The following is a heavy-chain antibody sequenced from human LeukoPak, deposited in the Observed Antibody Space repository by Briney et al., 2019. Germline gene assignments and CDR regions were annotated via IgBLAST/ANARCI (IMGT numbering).Heavy chain of an antibody. Sequence: PGGSLRLSCAASGFTFSNYAMSWVRQAPGKGLEWVSAISGSGGSTYYADSVKGRSTVSRDFSKNTLYLQMNSLSAEDTAVYYCARGGWGFDYGDYDYWGQGTLVTISS. CDR3: ARGGWGFDYGDYDY. CDR1: GFTFSNYA. D-gene: IGHD4-17*01. V-gene: IGHV3-23*01. CDR2: ISGSGGST. J-gene: IGHJ4*02.